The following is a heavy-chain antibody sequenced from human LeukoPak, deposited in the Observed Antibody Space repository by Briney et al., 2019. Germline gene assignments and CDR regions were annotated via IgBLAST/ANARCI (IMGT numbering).Heavy chain of an antibody. V-gene: IGHV4-59*08. Sequence: SETLSLTCTVSGGSISSYYWSWIRQPPGKGLEWIGYIYYSRSTNYNPSLKSRVTISVDTSKNQFSLKLSSVTAADTAVYYCARALLYSYGLFDIWGQGTMVTVSS. CDR2: IYYSRST. CDR3: ARALLYSYGLFDI. D-gene: IGHD5-18*01. CDR1: GGSISSYY. J-gene: IGHJ3*02.